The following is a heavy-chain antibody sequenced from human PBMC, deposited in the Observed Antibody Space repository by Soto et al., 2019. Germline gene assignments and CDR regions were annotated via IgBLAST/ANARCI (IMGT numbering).Heavy chain of an antibody. CDR2: ISGSGGST. V-gene: IGHV3-23*01. CDR1: GFTFSIYA. D-gene: IGHD4-17*01. J-gene: IGHJ4*02. Sequence: GGSLRLSCAASGFTFSIYAMSWVRQAPGKGLEWISAISGSGGSTYYADSVKGRFTISRDNSKNTLYLQMNSLRAEDTAVYYCAKTYGDYHSALDYWGQGTLVTVSS. CDR3: AKTYGDYHSALDY.